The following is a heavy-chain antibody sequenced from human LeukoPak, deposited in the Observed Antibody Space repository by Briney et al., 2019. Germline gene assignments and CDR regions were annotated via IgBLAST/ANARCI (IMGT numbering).Heavy chain of an antibody. CDR3: AALACCGGVCHYQYYFDY. CDR1: GFTFSNAW. J-gene: IGHJ4*02. D-gene: IGHD2-21*02. CDR2: ISSKTDGGTK. V-gene: IGHV3-15*01. Sequence: PGGSLKLSCKASGFTFSNAWMNWVRQAPGKGLEWVGRISSKTDGGTKEYAAPVKGRFTIERDDPKNTLYLQMNSLTTEDTDMYYCAALACCGGVCHYQYYFDYWGQGILVTVSS.